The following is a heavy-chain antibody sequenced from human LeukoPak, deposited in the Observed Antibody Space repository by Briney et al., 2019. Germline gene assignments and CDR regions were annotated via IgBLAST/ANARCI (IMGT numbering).Heavy chain of an antibody. CDR1: GFTFSSYW. D-gene: IGHD3-10*01. V-gene: IGHV3-74*01. Sequence: GGSLRLSCAASGFTFSSYWMHWVRQAPGKGLVWVSRINTDGSSTSYADSVKGRFTISRDNAKNTLYLQMNSLRAEDTAVYYCARAEVLWFGELFSYYYYYYMDVWGKGTTVTVSS. J-gene: IGHJ6*03. CDR2: INTDGSST. CDR3: ARAEVLWFGELFSYYYYYYMDV.